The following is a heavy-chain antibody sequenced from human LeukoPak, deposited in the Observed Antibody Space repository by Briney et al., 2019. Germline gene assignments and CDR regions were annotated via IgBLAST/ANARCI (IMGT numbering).Heavy chain of an antibody. Sequence: SETLSLTCTVSGGSISGYYWSWIRQPPGKGPEWIGYIYYSGSTNYNPSLKSRVTISVDTSKNQFSLKLSSVTAADTAVYYCASSPSYCSSTSCLEPWFDPWGQGTLVTVSS. CDR3: ASSPSYCSSTSCLEPWFDP. CDR2: IYYSGST. V-gene: IGHV4-59*01. D-gene: IGHD2-2*01. J-gene: IGHJ5*02. CDR1: GGSISGYY.